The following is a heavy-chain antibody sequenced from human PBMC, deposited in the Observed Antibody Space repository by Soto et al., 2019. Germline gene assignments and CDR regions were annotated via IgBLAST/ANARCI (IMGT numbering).Heavy chain of an antibody. J-gene: IGHJ4*02. V-gene: IGHV4-30-2*01. CDR3: ARARIAAAGPNFDY. D-gene: IGHD6-13*01. CDR1: GGSISSGGYS. CDR2: IYHSGST. Sequence: PSETLSLTCAVSGGSISSGGYSWSWIRQPPGKGLEWIGYIYHSGSTYYNPSLKSRVTISVDRSKNQSSLKLSSVTAADTAVYYCARARIAAAGPNFDYWGQGTLVTVSS.